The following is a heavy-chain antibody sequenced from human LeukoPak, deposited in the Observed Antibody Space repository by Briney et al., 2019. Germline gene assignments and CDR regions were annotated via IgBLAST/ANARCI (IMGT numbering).Heavy chain of an antibody. CDR2: IYYSGST. D-gene: IGHD6-13*01. Sequence: SSETLSLTCTASGGSVSSGSYYWSWIRQPPGKGLEWIGYIYYSGSTNYNPSLKSRVTISVDTSKNQFSLKLSSVTAADTAVYYCARDSPYSSSWYAARYWGQGTLVTVSS. V-gene: IGHV4-61*01. J-gene: IGHJ4*02. CDR1: GGSVSSGSYY. CDR3: ARDSPYSSSWYAARY.